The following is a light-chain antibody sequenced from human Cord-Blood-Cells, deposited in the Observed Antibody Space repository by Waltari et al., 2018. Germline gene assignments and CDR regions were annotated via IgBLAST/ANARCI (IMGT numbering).Light chain of an antibody. J-gene: IGLJ3*02. V-gene: IGLV2-23*01. Sequence: QSALTQPASVSGSPGQSITISCTGTSSDVGSYKLVSWYQQHPGKAPKPTIYEGSKRPSGVSNRFSGSKSGNTASLTISGLQAEDEADYYCCSYAGSSTWVFGGGTKLTVL. CDR2: EGS. CDR3: CSYAGSSTWV. CDR1: SSDVGSYKL.